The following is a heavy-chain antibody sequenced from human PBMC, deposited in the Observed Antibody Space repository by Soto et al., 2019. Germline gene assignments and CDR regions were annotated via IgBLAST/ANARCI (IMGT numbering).Heavy chain of an antibody. J-gene: IGHJ6*02. Sequence: EVQLVESGGGLVKPGGSLRLSCAASGFTFSNAWMSWVRQAPGKGLEWVGRIKSKTDGGTTDYAAPVKGRFTISRDDSKNTLYLQMNSLKTEDTAVYYCTTSRGYKNNLYYYYGMDVWGQGTTVTVSS. CDR2: IKSKTDGGTT. CDR1: GFTFSNAW. CDR3: TTSRGYKNNLYYYYGMDV. V-gene: IGHV3-15*01. D-gene: IGHD3-22*01.